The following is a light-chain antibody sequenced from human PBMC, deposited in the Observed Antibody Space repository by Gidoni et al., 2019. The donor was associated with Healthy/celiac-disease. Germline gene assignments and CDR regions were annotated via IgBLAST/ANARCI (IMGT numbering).Light chain of an antibody. CDR2: DAS. V-gene: IGKV3-11*01. J-gene: IGKJ3*01. CDR3: QQRSNWPIFT. Sequence: FVLTQSPATLSLSPGERATLSCRASQSVSYYLAWYQQKPGQAPRLLIYDASNRATGIPARFSGSGSGTDFTLTISSLEPEDFAVYYCQQRSNWPIFTFGPGTKVDIK. CDR1: QSVSYY.